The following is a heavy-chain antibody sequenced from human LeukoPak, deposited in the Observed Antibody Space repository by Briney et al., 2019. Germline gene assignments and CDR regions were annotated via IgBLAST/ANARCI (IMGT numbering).Heavy chain of an antibody. CDR3: ARGCCSSTSCSSGLDP. J-gene: IGHJ5*02. CDR1: GGSISSYY. CDR2: IYYSGST. Sequence: PSETLSLTCTVSGGSISSYYWSWIRQPPGKGLEWIGYIYYSGSTNYNPSLKSRVTISVDTSKNQFSLKLSSVTAADTAVYYCARGCCSSTSCSSGLDPWGQGTLVTVSS. V-gene: IGHV4-59*01. D-gene: IGHD2-2*01.